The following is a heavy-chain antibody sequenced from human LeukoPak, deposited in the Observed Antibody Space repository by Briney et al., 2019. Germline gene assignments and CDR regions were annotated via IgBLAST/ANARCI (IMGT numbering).Heavy chain of an antibody. CDR1: GFTFSSYT. CDR3: ARGDYGDDHAFDI. D-gene: IGHD4-17*01. Sequence: GGSLRLSCAASGFTFSSYTMNWVRQAPGKGLEWVSPIIRGSGYIYYADSVKGRFTISRDNPKNSLYLQMNSLRAEDTAVYYCARGDYGDDHAFDIWGQGTMVTVSS. J-gene: IGHJ3*02. V-gene: IGHV3-21*01. CDR2: IIRGSGYI.